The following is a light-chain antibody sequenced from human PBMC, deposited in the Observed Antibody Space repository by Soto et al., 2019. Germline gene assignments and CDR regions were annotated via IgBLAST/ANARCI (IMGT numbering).Light chain of an antibody. CDR1: SSDVGGYNY. Sequence: QSALTQPPSASGSPGQSVTISCTGTSSDVGGYNYVSWYQQHPGKAPKLMIYEVSKRPSGVPDRFSGSTSGNTASLTVSGLQAEDEADYYCSSYAGTNSYVFGTGTKVTVL. J-gene: IGLJ1*01. CDR2: EVS. CDR3: SSYAGTNSYV. V-gene: IGLV2-8*01.